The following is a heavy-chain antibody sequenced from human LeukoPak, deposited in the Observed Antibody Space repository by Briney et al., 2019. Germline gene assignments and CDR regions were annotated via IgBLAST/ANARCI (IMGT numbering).Heavy chain of an antibody. V-gene: IGHV1-18*01. CDR2: ISAYNGNR. D-gene: IGHD6-13*01. J-gene: IGHJ4*02. CDR3: ARWMQLVQNDY. CDR1: GGTFSSYA. Sequence: ASVKVSCKASGGTFSSYAISWVRQAPGQGLEWMGWISAYNGNRNYAQKLQGRVTMTTDTSTSTAYMELRSLRSDDTAVYYCARWMQLVQNDYWGQGTLVTVSS.